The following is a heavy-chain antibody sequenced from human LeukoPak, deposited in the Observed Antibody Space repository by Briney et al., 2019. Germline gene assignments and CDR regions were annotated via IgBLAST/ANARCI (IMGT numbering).Heavy chain of an antibody. J-gene: IGHJ4*02. Sequence: GGSLRLSCAASGFTVSSNYMSWVRQAPGKGLEWVSVIYSGGSTYYADSVKGRFTISRDNSKNTLYLQMNSLRAEDTAVYYCARGLWFGEPYFDYWGQGTLVTVSS. V-gene: IGHV3-66*01. CDR1: GFTVSSNY. CDR3: ARGLWFGEPYFDY. D-gene: IGHD3-10*01. CDR2: IYSGGST.